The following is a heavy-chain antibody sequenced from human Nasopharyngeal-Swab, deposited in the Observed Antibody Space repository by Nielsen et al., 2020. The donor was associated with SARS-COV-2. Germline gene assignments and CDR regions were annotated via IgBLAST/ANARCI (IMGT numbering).Heavy chain of an antibody. CDR2: INPNSGGT. J-gene: IGHJ6*02. CDR3: ARDPTSVAGTGDYYYGMDV. CDR1: GYTFTGYY. V-gene: IGHV1-2*06. Sequence: ASVKVSCKASGYTFTGYYMHWVRQAPEQGLEWMGRINPNSGGTNYAQKFQGRVTMTRDTSISTAYMELSRLRSDDTAVYYCARDPTSVAGTGDYYYGMDVWGQGTTVTVSS. D-gene: IGHD6-19*01.